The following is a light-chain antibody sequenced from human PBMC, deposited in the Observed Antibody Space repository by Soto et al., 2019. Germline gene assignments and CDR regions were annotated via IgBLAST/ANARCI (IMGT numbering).Light chain of an antibody. CDR1: QNIRNL. Sequence: DIQMSQSPSTLSASVGDSVTITCRASQNIRNLLAWYQQKPGKVPKRLIYGASSLQSGVPSRFSGSGSGAEFTLTISSLQPEDFATYYCLQHDSYPLTFGGGTKVDIK. J-gene: IGKJ4*01. V-gene: IGKV1-17*01. CDR3: LQHDSYPLT. CDR2: GAS.